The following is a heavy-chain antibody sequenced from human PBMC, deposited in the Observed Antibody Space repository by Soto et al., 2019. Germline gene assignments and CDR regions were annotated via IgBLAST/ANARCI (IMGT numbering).Heavy chain of an antibody. CDR1: GDSVSNNGAA. V-gene: IGHV6-1*01. CDR3: ARDPPTMLHDFDY. Sequence: SQTLSLTCAISGDSVSNNGAAWNWIRQSPSRGLEWLGRTYYRSKWYNDYASSVKSRITINPDTSKNQFSLHLTSVTPEDTAVYYCARDPPTMLHDFDYWGRGILVTVSS. D-gene: IGHD2-15*01. J-gene: IGHJ4*02. CDR2: TYYRSKWYN.